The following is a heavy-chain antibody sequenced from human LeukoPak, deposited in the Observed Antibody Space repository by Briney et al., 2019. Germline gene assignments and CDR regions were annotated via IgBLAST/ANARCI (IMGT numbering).Heavy chain of an antibody. J-gene: IGHJ5*01. CDR3: TRGVLPARFDS. Sequence: SVKVSCKASGGTFSSYAISWVRQAPGQGLEWMGGIIPIFGTANYAQKFQGRVTITADESTSTAYMQLSSLISDDTAVYYCTRGVLPARFDSWGQGTLVTVTS. CDR1: GGTFSSYA. V-gene: IGHV1-69*13. CDR2: IIPIFGTA. D-gene: IGHD2-2*01.